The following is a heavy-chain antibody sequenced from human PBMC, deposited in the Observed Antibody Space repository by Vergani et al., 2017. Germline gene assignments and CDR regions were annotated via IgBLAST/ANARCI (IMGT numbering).Heavy chain of an antibody. V-gene: IGHV4-59*12. Sequence: QVQLQESGPGLVKPSETLSLTCTVSGGSISSYYWSWIRQPPGKGLEWIGYIYYSGSTNYNPSLKSRVTISVDTSKNQFSLKLSSVTAADTAVYYCARGATQPFDPWGQGTLVTVSS. CDR3: ARGATQPFDP. CDR1: GGSISSYY. J-gene: IGHJ5*02. D-gene: IGHD6-13*01. CDR2: IYYSGST.